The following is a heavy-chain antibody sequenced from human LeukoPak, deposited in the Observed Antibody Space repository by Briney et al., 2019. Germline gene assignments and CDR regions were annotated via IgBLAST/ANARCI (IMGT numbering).Heavy chain of an antibody. CDR1: GFTFSSYA. V-gene: IGHV3-23*01. D-gene: IGHD3-10*01. CDR3: AKEKYYGSD. CDR2: ISAGGGST. Sequence: PGGSLRLSCAASGFTFSSYAISWVRQAPGKGLEWVSSISAGGGSTNYADSVKGRFTISRENPKNTLYLQMNSLRAEDTAVYYCAKEKYYGSDWGQGTLVTVSS. J-gene: IGHJ4*02.